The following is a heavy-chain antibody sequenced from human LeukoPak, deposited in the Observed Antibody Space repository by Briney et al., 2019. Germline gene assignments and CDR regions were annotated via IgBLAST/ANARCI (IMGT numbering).Heavy chain of an antibody. J-gene: IGHJ4*02. CDR1: GFTFSDCY. Sequence: GGSLRLSCAASGFTFSDCYMSGIRQAPGKGLEWVSYISSSSSYTNYADSVKGRFTISRDNAKNSLYLQMNSLRAEDTAVYYCARGRSMVRGAQYFDYWGQGTLVTVSS. V-gene: IGHV3-11*05. CDR3: ARGRSMVRGAQYFDY. D-gene: IGHD3-10*01. CDR2: ISSSSSYT.